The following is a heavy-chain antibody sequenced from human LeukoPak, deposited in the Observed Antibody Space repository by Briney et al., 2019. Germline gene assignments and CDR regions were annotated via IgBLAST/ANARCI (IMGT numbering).Heavy chain of an antibody. Sequence: GGSLRLSCAASGFTFSSYWMSWVRQAPGKGLEWVANIKQDGSEKYYVDSVKGRFTISRDNAKNSLYLQMNSLRAEDTAVYYCARESITLVRGNTGFDYWSQGTLVTVSS. D-gene: IGHD3-10*01. CDR1: GFTFSSYW. J-gene: IGHJ4*02. V-gene: IGHV3-7*05. CDR3: ARESITLVRGNTGFDY. CDR2: IKQDGSEK.